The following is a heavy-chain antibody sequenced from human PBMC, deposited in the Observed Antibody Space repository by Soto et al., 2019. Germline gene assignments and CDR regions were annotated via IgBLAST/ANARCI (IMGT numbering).Heavy chain of an antibody. D-gene: IGHD6-6*01. Sequence: PGESLKISCQGSGYSFASYWIGWVRQMPGKDLEWMGIIYPGDSDTRYSPSFQGQVTISADKSLRTAYLQWTSLKAPDTALYYCARTRSFTLGFYYDGMDVWGQGTTVT. J-gene: IGHJ6*02. CDR3: ARTRSFTLGFYYDGMDV. V-gene: IGHV5-51*01. CDR1: GYSFASYW. CDR2: IYPGDSDT.